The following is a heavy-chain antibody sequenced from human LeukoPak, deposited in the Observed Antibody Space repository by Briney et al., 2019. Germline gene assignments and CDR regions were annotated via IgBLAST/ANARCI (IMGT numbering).Heavy chain of an antibody. Sequence: SETLSLTCTVSDGSISSSSYYWGWIRQPPGKGLEWIGSIYYSGSTYYNPSLKSRVTISVDTSKNQFSLKLSSVTAADTAVYYCATALDIVVVPAAPFDYWGQGTLVTVSS. V-gene: IGHV4-39*01. J-gene: IGHJ4*02. CDR3: ATALDIVVVPAAPFDY. CDR2: IYYSGST. D-gene: IGHD2-2*03. CDR1: DGSISSSSYY.